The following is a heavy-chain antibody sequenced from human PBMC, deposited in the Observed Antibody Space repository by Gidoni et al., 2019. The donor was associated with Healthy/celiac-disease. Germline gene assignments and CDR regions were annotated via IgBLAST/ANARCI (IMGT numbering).Heavy chain of an antibody. V-gene: IGHV1-3*01. Sequence: QVQLVQSGAEVKKPGASVKVSCKASGYTFTSYAMHWVRQAPGQRLEWMGWINAGNGNTKYSQKFQGRVTITRDTSASTAYMELSSLRSEDTAVYYCARVRRVVAILFDYWGQGTLVTVSS. CDR2: INAGNGNT. CDR1: GYTFTSYA. CDR3: ARVRRVVAILFDY. J-gene: IGHJ4*02. D-gene: IGHD2-15*01.